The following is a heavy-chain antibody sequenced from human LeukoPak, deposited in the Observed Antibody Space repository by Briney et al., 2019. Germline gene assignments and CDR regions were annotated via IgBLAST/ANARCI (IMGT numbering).Heavy chain of an antibody. CDR2: INQHGTDK. D-gene: IGHD4-23*01. V-gene: IGHV3-7*05. J-gene: IGHJ4*02. Sequence: GGSLRLSCAASGFTFSSYWMSWVRQAPGQGLEWVGNINQHGTDKYYVDSVRGRFNISRDNAKNSLYLQMNSLRAEDTAVYYCAANGGPFDFWGQGTLVTVSS. CDR3: AANGGPFDF. CDR1: GFTFSSYW.